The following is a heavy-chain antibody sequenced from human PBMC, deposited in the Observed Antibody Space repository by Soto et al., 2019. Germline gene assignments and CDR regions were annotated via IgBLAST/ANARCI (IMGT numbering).Heavy chain of an antibody. J-gene: IGHJ6*02. CDR1: GFNFSSYG. CDR3: AKDAGYLYCMDV. CDR2: ISYDGSNK. D-gene: IGHD1-1*01. Sequence: GGSLRLSCAASGFNFSSYGMHWVRQAPGKGLEWVAVISYDGSNKYYADSVKGRFTISRDNSKNTLYLQMNSLRAEDTAVYYCAKDAGYLYCMDVWCQGTTVTVSS. V-gene: IGHV3-30*18.